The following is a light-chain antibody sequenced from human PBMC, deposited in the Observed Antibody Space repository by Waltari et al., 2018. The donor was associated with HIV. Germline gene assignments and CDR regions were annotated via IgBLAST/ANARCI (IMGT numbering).Light chain of an antibody. Sequence: QSALTQPASVSGSPGQSITISCTGTSGDFGSFNYVSWYQHHPGKAPKFMIYEVGKRPSGFSNRFPGSRSGTPASLFISELQAEAGGDYYCSSYTSINTGVFGGGTKLT. CDR1: SGDFGSFNY. CDR2: EVG. CDR3: SSYTSINTGV. V-gene: IGLV2-14*01. J-gene: IGLJ3*02.